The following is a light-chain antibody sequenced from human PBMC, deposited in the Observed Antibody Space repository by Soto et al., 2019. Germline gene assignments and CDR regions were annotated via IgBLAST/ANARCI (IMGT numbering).Light chain of an antibody. CDR1: SSDIGGYNY. V-gene: IGLV2-14*01. Sequence: QSALTQPPSASGSPGQSVTISCTGTSSDIGGYNYVSWYQQHPGKAPKLIIYEVSIRASGVSNRFSASKSANTASLTISGLQPEDEADYYCSSFTSSGTLFGGGTKLTVL. J-gene: IGLJ3*02. CDR3: SSFTSSGTL. CDR2: EVS.